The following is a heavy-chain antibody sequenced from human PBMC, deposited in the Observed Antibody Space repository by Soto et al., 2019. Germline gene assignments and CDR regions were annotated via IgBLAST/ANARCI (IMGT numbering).Heavy chain of an antibody. CDR3: AREAMIVVVITPTWFDP. V-gene: IGHV1-2*02. J-gene: IGHJ5*02. CDR1: GYTFTGYY. D-gene: IGHD3-22*01. CDR2: INPNSGGT. Sequence: QVQLVQSGAEVKKPGASVKVSCKASGYTFTGYYMHWVRQAPGQGLEWMGWINPNSGGTNYAQKFQGRVTMTRDTSISTAYMELSRLRSDDTAVYYCAREAMIVVVITPTWFDPWGQGTLVTVSS.